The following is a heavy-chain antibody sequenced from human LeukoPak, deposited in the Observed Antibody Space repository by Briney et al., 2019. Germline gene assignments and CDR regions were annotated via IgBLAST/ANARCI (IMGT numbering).Heavy chain of an antibody. CDR3: AREVDLHDYADY. Sequence: PSETLSLTCTVSGGSISSGGYYWSWIRQHPGKGLEWIGYIYYSGSTYYNPSLKSRVTISVDTSKNQFSLKLSSVTAADTAVYYCAREVDLHDYADYWGQGTLVTVSS. D-gene: IGHD4-11*01. J-gene: IGHJ4*02. CDR1: GGSISSGGYY. V-gene: IGHV4-31*03. CDR2: IYYSGST.